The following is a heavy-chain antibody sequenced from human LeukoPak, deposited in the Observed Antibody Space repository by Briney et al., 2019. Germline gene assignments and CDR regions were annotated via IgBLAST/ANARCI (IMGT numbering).Heavy chain of an antibody. Sequence: GGSLRLSCAASGFTFSSYAMSWVRQAPGKGLEWVSAISGSGGSTYYADSVKGRFTISRDNSKNTLYLQMNSLRAEDTAVYYCAKGPGSYKLLFFDYWGQGTLSPSPQ. CDR2: ISGSGGST. V-gene: IGHV3-23*01. CDR3: AKGPGSYKLLFFDY. J-gene: IGHJ4*02. D-gene: IGHD1-26*01. CDR1: GFTFSSYA.